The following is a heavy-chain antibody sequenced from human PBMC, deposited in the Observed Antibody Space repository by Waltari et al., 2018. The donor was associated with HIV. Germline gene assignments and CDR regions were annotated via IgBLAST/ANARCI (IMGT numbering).Heavy chain of an antibody. Sequence: QVQLVQSGAEVKKPGSSVTVSCKASGGTFSSYAISWVRQAPGQGLEWMGRIIPILGIANYEKKFQGRVRITAEKSTSTAYMGLSSLRSEDTAVYYCAAGCTNGVCRMDYWGQGTLVTVSS. V-gene: IGHV1-69*04. CDR3: AAGCTNGVCRMDY. CDR1: GGTFSSYA. J-gene: IGHJ4*02. CDR2: IIPILGIA. D-gene: IGHD2-8*01.